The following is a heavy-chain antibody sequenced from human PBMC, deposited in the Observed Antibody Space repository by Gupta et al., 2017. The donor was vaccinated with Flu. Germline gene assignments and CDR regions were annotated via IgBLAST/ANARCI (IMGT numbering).Heavy chain of an antibody. CDR2: SKKDGTST. CDR1: GITFSSYW. J-gene: IGHJ5*02. D-gene: IGHD2-15*01. CDR3: SSQPVVGDP. V-gene: IGHV3-74*01. Sequence: GITFSSYWKAWVRQAPGKGLGLVPRSKKDGTSTDYADPVKGRFTISRDNAKNTLYLPMNSLGAEEKAVYYCSSQPVVGDPWGQGTLVTVSS.